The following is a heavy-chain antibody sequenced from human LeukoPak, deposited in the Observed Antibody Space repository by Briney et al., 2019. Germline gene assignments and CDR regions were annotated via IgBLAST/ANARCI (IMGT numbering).Heavy chain of an antibody. D-gene: IGHD3-9*01. CDR2: IKQDGSEK. V-gene: IGHV3-7*01. Sequence: GGSLRLSCAASGFTFSSYWMSWVRQAPGKGLEWVANIKQDGSEKYYVDSVKGRFTISRDNAKNSLYLQMNSLRAEDTAVYYCASGLRYFDWFLDVWAQGTTVTVSS. J-gene: IGHJ6*02. CDR3: ASGLRYFDWFLDV. CDR1: GFTFSSYW.